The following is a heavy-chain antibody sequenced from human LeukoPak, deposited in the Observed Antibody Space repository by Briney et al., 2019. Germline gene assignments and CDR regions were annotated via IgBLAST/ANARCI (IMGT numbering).Heavy chain of an antibody. CDR2: ISYDGSNK. D-gene: IGHD5-24*01. V-gene: IGHV3-30-3*01. Sequence: GGSLRLSCAASGFTFSSYGMHWVRQAPGKGLEWVAVISYDGSNKYYADSVKGRFTISRDNSKNTLYLQMNSLRAEDTAVYYCARARWLQLFGDYWGQGTLVTVSS. J-gene: IGHJ4*02. CDR1: GFTFSSYG. CDR3: ARARWLQLFGDY.